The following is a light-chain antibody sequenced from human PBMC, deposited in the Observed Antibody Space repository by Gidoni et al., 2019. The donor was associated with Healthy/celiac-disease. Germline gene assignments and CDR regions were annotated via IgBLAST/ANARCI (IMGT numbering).Light chain of an antibody. CDR3: QQSYSTPPT. CDR2: AAS. Sequence: DIQMTQSPSSLSASVGDRVCITCRASQSISSYLNWYQQKPGKAPKLLIYAASSLQSGVPSRFSGSGSGTDFTFTISSLQPEDFATYYCQQSYSTPPTFGQGTKVEIK. V-gene: IGKV1-39*01. CDR1: QSISSY. J-gene: IGKJ1*01.